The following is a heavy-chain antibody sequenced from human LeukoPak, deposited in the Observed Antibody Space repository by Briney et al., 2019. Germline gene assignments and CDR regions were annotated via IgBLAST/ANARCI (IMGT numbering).Heavy chain of an antibody. CDR3: ARPIVVVPLRAFDI. J-gene: IGHJ3*02. CDR2: VNHSGST. D-gene: IGHD2-21*01. Sequence: SEALSLTCAVYGGSFSGYYWSWIRQPPGKGLEWIGEVNHSGSTNYNPSLKSRVTISVDTSKNQFSLKLSSVTAADTAVYYCARPIVVVPLRAFDIWGQGTMVTVSS. CDR1: GGSFSGYY. V-gene: IGHV4-34*01.